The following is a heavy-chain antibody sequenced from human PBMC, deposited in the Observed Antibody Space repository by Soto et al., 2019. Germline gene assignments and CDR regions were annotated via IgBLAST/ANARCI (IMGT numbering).Heavy chain of an antibody. Sequence: SXKVSCKASGYTXSSYARDWVRQAPGQRLEWMGWINAGNGNTKYSQKFQGRFTITSYTSAITAYMELSSMRSEDTAAYYCARDDYGDYAYYYGMDVWGQGNTVTASS. CDR1: GYTXSSYA. CDR3: ARDDYGDYAYYYGMDV. CDR2: INAGNGNT. J-gene: IGHJ6*02. D-gene: IGHD4-17*01. V-gene: IGHV1-3*01.